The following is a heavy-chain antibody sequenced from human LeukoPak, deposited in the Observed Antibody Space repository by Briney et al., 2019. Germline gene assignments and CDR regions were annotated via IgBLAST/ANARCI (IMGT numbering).Heavy chain of an antibody. CDR1: GFTFSSYG. CDR3: ASSTSSWLDY. D-gene: IGHD6-13*01. V-gene: IGHV3-30*03. Sequence: PGRSLRLSCAASGFTFSSYGMHWVRQAPGKGLEWVAVISYDGSNKYYADSVKGRFTISRDNSKNTLYLQMNSLRAEDTAVYYCASSTSSWLDYWGQGTLVTVSS. CDR2: ISYDGSNK. J-gene: IGHJ4*02.